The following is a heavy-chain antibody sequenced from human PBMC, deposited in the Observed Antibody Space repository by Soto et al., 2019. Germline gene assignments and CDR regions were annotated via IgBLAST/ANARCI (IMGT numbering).Heavy chain of an antibody. CDR1: GFTFTSYA. Sequence: GESLKISCAASGFTFTSYAMSWVRQAPGKGLEWVAALSGAGSKIYYADSVKGRFTISRDPSNNTLFLQMSSLRDDDTDVYYCAKWTSYYYEASGYYDYWGQGTLVTVSS. V-gene: IGHV3-23*01. J-gene: IGHJ4*02. D-gene: IGHD3-22*01. CDR3: AKWTSYYYEASGYYDY. CDR2: LSGAGSKI.